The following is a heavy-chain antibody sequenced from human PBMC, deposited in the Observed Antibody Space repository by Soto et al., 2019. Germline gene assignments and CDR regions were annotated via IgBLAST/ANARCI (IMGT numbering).Heavy chain of an antibody. V-gene: IGHV5-51*01. CDR1: GYSFTSYW. D-gene: IGHD6-19*01. Sequence: ESLNISCKGSGYSFTSYWIGWVRQIRGKGLEWMGIIYPGDSDTRYSPSFQGQVTISADKSISTAYLQWSSLKASDTAMYYCARQWDSSGPGLKGIGFDYWGQGTLVPVPS. CDR3: ARQWDSSGPGLKGIGFDY. CDR2: IYPGDSDT. J-gene: IGHJ4*02.